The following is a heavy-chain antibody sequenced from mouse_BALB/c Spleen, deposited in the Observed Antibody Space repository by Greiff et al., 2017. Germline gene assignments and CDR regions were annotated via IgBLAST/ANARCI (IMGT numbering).Heavy chain of an antibody. D-gene: IGHD1-1*01. CDR2: ISDGGSYT. J-gene: IGHJ4*01. CDR3: ASSYGTDAMDY. CDR1: GFTFSDYY. V-gene: IGHV5-4*02. Sequence: DVHLVESGGGLVKPGGSLKLSCAASGFTFSDYYMYWVRQTPEKRLEWVATISDGGSYTYYPDSVKGRFTISRDNAKNNLYLQMSSLKSEDTAMYYCASSYGTDAMDYWGQGTSVTVSS.